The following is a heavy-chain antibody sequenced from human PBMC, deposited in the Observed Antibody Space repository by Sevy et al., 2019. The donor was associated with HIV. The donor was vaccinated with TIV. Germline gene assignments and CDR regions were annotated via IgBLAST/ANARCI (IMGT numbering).Heavy chain of an antibody. Sequence: ASVKVSCKASGYTFTGYYMHWVRQAPGQGLEWMGRINPNSGGTNYAQKFQGRVTMTRGTSISTAYMELSRLRTDDTAVYYCARAIIIMANIGIFPFDYWGLGTLVTVSS. CDR3: ARAIIIMANIGIFPFDY. J-gene: IGHJ4*02. CDR1: GYTFTGYY. V-gene: IGHV1-2*06. CDR2: INPNSGGT. D-gene: IGHD3-10*01.